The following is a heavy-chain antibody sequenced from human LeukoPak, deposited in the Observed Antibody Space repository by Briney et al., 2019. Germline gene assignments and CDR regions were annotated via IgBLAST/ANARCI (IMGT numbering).Heavy chain of an antibody. Sequence: SEILSLTCTVSSGSISGDTSYWGWIRQPPGRGLEWIASVYYTGSTYYNPSLRSRVTIPVDTSKNQFFLKIDSLTAADTAVYYCARHVPPPVNGMDYWGQGTLVAVSS. CDR1: SGSISGDTSY. CDR3: ARHVPPPVNGMDY. D-gene: IGHD2-8*01. J-gene: IGHJ4*02. CDR2: VYYTGST. V-gene: IGHV4-39*01.